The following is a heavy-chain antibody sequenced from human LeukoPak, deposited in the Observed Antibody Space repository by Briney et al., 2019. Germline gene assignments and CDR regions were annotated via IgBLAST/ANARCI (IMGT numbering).Heavy chain of an antibody. CDR2: INPNSGGT. CDR3: ARGEGYGGIDGMDV. V-gene: IGHV1-2*04. CDR1: GYTFTGYY. J-gene: IGHJ6*02. Sequence: ASVKVSCKASGYTFTGYYMHWVRQAPGQGLEWMGWINPNSGGTNYAQKFQGWVTMTRDTSISTAYMELSRLRSDDTAVYYCARGEGYGGIDGMDVWGQGTTVTVSS. D-gene: IGHD4-23*01.